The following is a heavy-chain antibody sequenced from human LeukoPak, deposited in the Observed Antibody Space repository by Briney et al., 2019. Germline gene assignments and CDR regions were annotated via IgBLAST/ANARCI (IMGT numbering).Heavy chain of an antibody. D-gene: IGHD1-26*01. Sequence: GGSLRLSCLTSGFTFSTNAMSWVRQAPGKGLEWISGISGSGASTYYADSVTGRFTISRDDSRNTLYLQINSLRGDDTAVYYCAKDVGKWESLHFFDYWGQGTLVTVSS. V-gene: IGHV3-23*01. CDR1: GFTFSTNA. CDR2: ISGSGAST. J-gene: IGHJ4*02. CDR3: AKDVGKWESLHFFDY.